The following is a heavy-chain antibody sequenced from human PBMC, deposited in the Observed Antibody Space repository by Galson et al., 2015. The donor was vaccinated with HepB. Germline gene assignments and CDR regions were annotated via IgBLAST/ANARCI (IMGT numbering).Heavy chain of an antibody. V-gene: IGHV2-5*02. CDR2: IYWDDDK. Sequence: PALVKPTQTLTLTCTFSGFSLSTSGVGVNWIRQPPGKAPEWLALIYWDDDKRYNPSLKGRVTISKDTSKNEVVLKMTDLDPLDTATYYCAHRHIETIFGVVLNGDASDFWGRGTLVTVSS. CDR3: AHRHIETIFGVVLNGDASDF. J-gene: IGHJ3*01. CDR1: GFSLSTSGVG. D-gene: IGHD3-3*01.